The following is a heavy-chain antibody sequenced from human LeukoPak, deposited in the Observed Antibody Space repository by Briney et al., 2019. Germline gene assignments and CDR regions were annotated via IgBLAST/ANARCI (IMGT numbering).Heavy chain of an antibody. V-gene: IGHV1-2*02. CDR3: AREYYDILTGSLDY. Sequence: ASVKVSFKSSGYRFTGCYIHWVRQGPGQGLGWMGWINPHSGGTKFAQKFQGRVTMTRDTSISTAYMEVSRLRSDDAAVYYCAREYYDILTGSLDYWGQGTLVTVSS. D-gene: IGHD3-9*01. CDR2: INPHSGGT. CDR1: GYRFTGCY. J-gene: IGHJ4*02.